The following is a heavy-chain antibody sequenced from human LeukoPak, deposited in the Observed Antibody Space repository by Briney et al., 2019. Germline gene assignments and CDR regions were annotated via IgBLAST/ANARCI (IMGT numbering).Heavy chain of an antibody. J-gene: IGHJ4*02. D-gene: IGHD3-16*01. CDR2: ISYDGSNK. CDR3: ARDLASGGACDY. V-gene: IGHV3-30-3*01. Sequence: GGSLRLSCAASGFTFSSYAMHWVRQAPGKGLEWVAVISYDGSNKYYADSVKGRFTISRDNSKNTLYLQMNSLRAEDTAVYYCARDLASGGACDYWGQGTLVTVSS. CDR1: GFTFSSYA.